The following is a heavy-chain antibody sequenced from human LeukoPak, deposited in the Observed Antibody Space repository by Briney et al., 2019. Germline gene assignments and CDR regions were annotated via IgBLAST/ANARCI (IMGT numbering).Heavy chain of an antibody. CDR2: IYYSGST. J-gene: IGHJ3*02. CDR3: ASLRGSSINI. D-gene: IGHD2-2*01. V-gene: IGHV4-39*01. CDR1: GGSISSSSYY. Sequence: PSETLSLTCTVSGGSISSSSYYWGWIRQPPGKGLEWIGSIYYSGSTYYNPSLKSRVTISVDTSKNQFSLKLSSVTAADTAAYYCASLRGSSINIWGQGTMVTVSS.